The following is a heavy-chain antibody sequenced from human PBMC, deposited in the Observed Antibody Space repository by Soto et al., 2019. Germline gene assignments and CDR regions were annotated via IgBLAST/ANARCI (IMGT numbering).Heavy chain of an antibody. Sequence: SVKVSCKASGGTFSSYAISWVRQAPGQGLEWMGGIIPIFGTANYAQKFQGRVTITADESTSTAYMELSSLRSEDTAVYYCAAPRIAARRDYYYGMDVWGQGTTVTVSS. V-gene: IGHV1-69*13. D-gene: IGHD6-6*01. CDR3: AAPRIAARRDYYYGMDV. CDR1: GGTFSSYA. CDR2: IIPIFGTA. J-gene: IGHJ6*02.